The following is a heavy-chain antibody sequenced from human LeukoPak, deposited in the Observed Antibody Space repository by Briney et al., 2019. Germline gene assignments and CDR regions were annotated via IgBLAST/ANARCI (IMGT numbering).Heavy chain of an antibody. CDR1: GFTFSNYW. J-gene: IGHJ4*02. CDR2: IGSSSSYI. V-gene: IGHV3-21*01. Sequence: GGSLRLSCAASGFTFSNYWMSWVRQAPGKGLEWVSSIGSSSSYIYYADSVKGRFTISRDNAKNSLYLQMNSLRAEDTAVYYCARVSTVVPYFDYWGQGTLVTVSS. CDR3: ARVSTVVPYFDY. D-gene: IGHD4-17*01.